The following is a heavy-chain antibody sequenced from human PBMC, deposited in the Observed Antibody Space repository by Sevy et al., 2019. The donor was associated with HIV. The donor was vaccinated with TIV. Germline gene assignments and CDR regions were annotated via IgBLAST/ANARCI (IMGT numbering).Heavy chain of an antibody. D-gene: IGHD3-9*01. CDR3: ARDRATSATGTLFDY. V-gene: IGHV3-23*01. Sequence: GGSLRLSCAASGFTPSSYAMSWVRQPPGRGLEWVSTLSDSGVSTYYADSVKGRFTISRDNSKNIRYLQMNSLRAEDTAVYYCARDRATSATGTLFDYWGQGTLVTVSS. CDR2: LSDSGVST. J-gene: IGHJ4*02. CDR1: GFTPSSYA.